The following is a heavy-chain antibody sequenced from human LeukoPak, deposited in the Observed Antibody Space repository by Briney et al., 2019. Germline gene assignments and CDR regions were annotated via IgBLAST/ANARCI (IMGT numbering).Heavy chain of an antibody. CDR2: VSGSGGST. CDR3: AKDRGSTTGGFDY. Sequence: PGGSLRLSCAASGFTFSSYAMSWVRQAPGKGLEWVSAVSGSGGSTYYADSVKGRFTISRDNSKNTLYLQMNSLRAEDTAVYYCAKDRGSTTGGFDYWGQGTLVTVSS. J-gene: IGHJ4*02. V-gene: IGHV3-23*01. CDR1: GFTFSSYA. D-gene: IGHD1-26*01.